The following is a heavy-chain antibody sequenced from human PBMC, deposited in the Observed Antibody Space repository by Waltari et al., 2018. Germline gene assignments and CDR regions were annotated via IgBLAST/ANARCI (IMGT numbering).Heavy chain of an antibody. CDR1: GYSISSGYY. Sequence: QVQLQESGPGLVKPSETLSLTCAVSGYSISSGYYWGWIRQPPGKGLEWIGSIYHSGSTYYNPCLKSRVTISVDTSKNQFSLKLSSVTAADTAVYYCARLQPGNAYDYWGQGTLVTVSS. D-gene: IGHD7-27*01. CDR2: IYHSGST. V-gene: IGHV4-38-2*01. CDR3: ARLQPGNAYDY. J-gene: IGHJ4*02.